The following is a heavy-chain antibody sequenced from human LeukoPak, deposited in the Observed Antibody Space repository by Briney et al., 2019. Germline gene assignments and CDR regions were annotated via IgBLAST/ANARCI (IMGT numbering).Heavy chain of an antibody. CDR2: TPYHGVSR. Sequence: PGGSVRLFCAASGFIFGSYGMHWVRQAPGKGLEWAAFTPYHGVSRYYTESVKGRVTISRDNSKSTLYLQMNSLRIEDTAVYYCAKDRHGDYTSDYWGQGTLVIVSS. J-gene: IGHJ4*02. CDR1: GFIFGSYG. V-gene: IGHV3-30*02. D-gene: IGHD4-17*01. CDR3: AKDRHGDYTSDY.